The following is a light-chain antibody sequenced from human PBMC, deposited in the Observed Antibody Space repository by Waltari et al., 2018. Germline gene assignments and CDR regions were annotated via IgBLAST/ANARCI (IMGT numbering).Light chain of an antibody. V-gene: IGKV1-16*02. CDR3: QQYDTYPRT. CDR1: QDISNH. Sequence: DIQMTQSPSSLSASVGDRVTITCRASQDISNHLAWFQQKPGKAPKSLIYAASNLQSGVPSKFTGSGSWTDFTLTINSLQPEDFATYYCQQYDTYPRTFGQGTKVEVK. CDR2: AAS. J-gene: IGKJ1*01.